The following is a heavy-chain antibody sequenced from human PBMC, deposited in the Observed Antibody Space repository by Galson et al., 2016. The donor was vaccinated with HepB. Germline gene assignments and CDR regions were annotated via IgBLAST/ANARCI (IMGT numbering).Heavy chain of an antibody. J-gene: IGHJ4*02. D-gene: IGHD3-22*01. CDR3: SRRDLITKKCDY. V-gene: IGHV4-59*12. CDR2: AYYSGNS. Sequence: SETLSLTCTVYGDSMTPYYWSWIRQSPGKGLEWVGYAYYSGNSDYNPSPKSRVTISVYTSKNQFSLILNSVTAADTAVYFCSRRDLITKKCDYWGQGILVTVSS. CDR1: GDSMTPYY.